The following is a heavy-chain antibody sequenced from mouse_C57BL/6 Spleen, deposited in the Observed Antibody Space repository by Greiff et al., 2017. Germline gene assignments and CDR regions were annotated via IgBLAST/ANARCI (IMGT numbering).Heavy chain of an antibody. V-gene: IGHV1-85*01. CDR1: GYTFTSYG. J-gene: IGHJ1*03. Sequence: QVQLQQPGPELVKPGASVKLSCKASGYTFTSYGINWVKQRPGQGLEWIGWIYPRDGSTKYNEKFKGKATLTVDTSSSTAYMELHSLTSEDSAVYFGARSGSNYCYWYFDVWGTGATVTVSS. CDR3: ARSGSNYCYWYFDV. CDR2: IYPRDGST. D-gene: IGHD2-5*01.